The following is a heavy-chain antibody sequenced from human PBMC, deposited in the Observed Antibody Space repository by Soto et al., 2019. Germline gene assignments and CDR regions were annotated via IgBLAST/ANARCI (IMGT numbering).Heavy chain of an antibody. J-gene: IGHJ4*02. D-gene: IGHD2-2*01. Sequence: GGSLRLSCAASGFTFSSYGMHWVRQAPGKGLEWVAVIWYDGSNKYYADSVKGRFTISRDNSKNTLYLQMNSLRAEDTAVYYCARAYCSSTSCPIDYWGQGTLVTVSS. CDR2: IWYDGSNK. CDR1: GFTFSSYG. V-gene: IGHV3-33*01. CDR3: ARAYCSSTSCPIDY.